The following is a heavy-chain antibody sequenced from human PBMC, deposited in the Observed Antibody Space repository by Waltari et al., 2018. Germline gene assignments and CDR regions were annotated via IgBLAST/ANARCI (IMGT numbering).Heavy chain of an antibody. V-gene: IGHV1-69*01. CDR1: GGTFSSYA. CDR3: AGGGIVVVPAAIDNWFDP. J-gene: IGHJ5*02. CDR2: ISQDLGKA. Sequence: QVQLVQSGAEVKKPGSSVKVSCKASGGTFSSYAISWVRQAPGQGLEWMGGISQDLGKANYEQKFQGRVTITADESTSTAYMELSSLRSEDTAVYYCAGGGIVVVPAAIDNWFDPWGQGTLVTVSS. D-gene: IGHD2-2*01.